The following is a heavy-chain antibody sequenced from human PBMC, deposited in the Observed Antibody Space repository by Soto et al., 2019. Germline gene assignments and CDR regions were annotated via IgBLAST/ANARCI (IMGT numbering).Heavy chain of an antibody. J-gene: IGHJ6*03. V-gene: IGHV1-2*04. CDR2: INPNSGVT. Sequence: QVQLVQSGAEVQKPGASVTVSCRSSGDTFTDYYMHWVRQAPGQGLEWMGWINPNSGVTKYAQKFQGWVTMTRDTSIRTVYMQLSRLRSGDTAVYYCARESGGATATLDYYYFYMDVWGTGTTVTVSS. CDR1: GDTFTDYY. CDR3: ARESGGATATLDYYYFYMDV. D-gene: IGHD5-12*01.